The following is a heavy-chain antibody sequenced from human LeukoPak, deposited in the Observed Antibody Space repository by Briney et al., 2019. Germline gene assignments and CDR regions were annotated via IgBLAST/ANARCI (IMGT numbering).Heavy chain of an antibody. J-gene: IGHJ4*02. CDR3: AKSFTWMQLWVLDY. CDR2: IWYDGSNK. CDR1: GFTFSSYG. D-gene: IGHD5-18*01. V-gene: IGHV3-33*06. Sequence: SGGSLRLSCAASGFTFSSYGMHWVRQAPGKGLEWVAVIWYDGSNKYYADSVKGRFTISRDNSKNTLYLQMNSLRAEDTAAYYCAKSFTWMQLWVLDYWGQGTLVTVSS.